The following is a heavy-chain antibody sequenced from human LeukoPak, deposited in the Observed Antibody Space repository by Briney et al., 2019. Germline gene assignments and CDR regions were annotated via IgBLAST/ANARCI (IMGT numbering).Heavy chain of an antibody. Sequence: GRSLRLSCAASEFTFSKYGMHWVRQAPGKGLEWVASISFDINDRKYAESVRGRFTISRDNSKNTLYLQMHSLRAEDTAVYYCAKESLRVVPSATFDYWGQGTLVTVSS. CDR1: EFTFSKYG. CDR2: ISFDINDR. J-gene: IGHJ4*02. V-gene: IGHV3-30*18. CDR3: AKESLRVVPSATFDY. D-gene: IGHD2-2*01.